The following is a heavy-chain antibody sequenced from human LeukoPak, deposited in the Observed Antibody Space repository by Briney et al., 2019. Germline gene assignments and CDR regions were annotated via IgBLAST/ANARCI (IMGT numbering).Heavy chain of an antibody. CDR3: ATVGGMGLLWFGELGWFDP. V-gene: IGHV1-24*01. CDR1: GYTLTELS. J-gene: IGHJ5*02. D-gene: IGHD3-10*01. Sequence: ASVKVSCKVSGYTLTELSMHWVRQAPGKGLEWMGGFDPEDGETIYAQKFQGRVTMTEDTSTDTAYMELSSLRSEDTAVYYCATVGGMGLLWFGELGWFDPWGQGTLVTVSS. CDR2: FDPEDGET.